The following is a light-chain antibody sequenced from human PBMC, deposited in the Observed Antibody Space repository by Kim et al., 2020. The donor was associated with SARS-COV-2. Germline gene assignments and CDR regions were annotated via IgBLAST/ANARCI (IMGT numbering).Light chain of an antibody. CDR3: NSRDSSGNHLWV. J-gene: IGLJ3*02. V-gene: IGLV3-19*01. CDR2: GKN. CDR1: SLRSYY. Sequence: SSELTQAPAVSVALGQTVRITCQGDSLRSYYASWYQQKPGQAPVLVIYGKNNRPSGIPDRFSGSSSGNTASLTITGAQAEDEADYYCNSRDSSGNHLWVF.